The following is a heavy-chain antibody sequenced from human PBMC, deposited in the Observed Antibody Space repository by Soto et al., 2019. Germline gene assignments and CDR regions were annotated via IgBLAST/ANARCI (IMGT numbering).Heavy chain of an antibody. CDR3: ARSYCGDDCALDY. V-gene: IGHV3-30-3*01. J-gene: IGHJ4*02. CDR1: GFIFSNSV. CDR2: ISKDGNSK. Sequence: PGGSLRLSCAASGFIFSNSVIHWVRQAPGKGLEWVAVISKDGNSKHYADSVKGRFTISRDNSKSTVYVQMNSLRAEDTAVYYCARSYCGDDCALDYWGQGTLVTVSS. D-gene: IGHD2-21*02.